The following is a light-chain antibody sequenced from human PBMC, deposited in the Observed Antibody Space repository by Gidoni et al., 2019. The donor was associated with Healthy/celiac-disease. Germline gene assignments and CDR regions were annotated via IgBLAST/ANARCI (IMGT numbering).Light chain of an antibody. CDR1: QRISSY. Sequence: DTQMTPSPSSLSAAVGDRVTIPCRASQRISSYLNWYQQKPGKAPKLLIYAASSLQSGVPSRFSGSGSGTDFTHTISSLQPEDVATYYCQQSYSTLLTFGGGTKVEIK. J-gene: IGKJ4*01. V-gene: IGKV1-39*01. CDR3: QQSYSTLLT. CDR2: AAS.